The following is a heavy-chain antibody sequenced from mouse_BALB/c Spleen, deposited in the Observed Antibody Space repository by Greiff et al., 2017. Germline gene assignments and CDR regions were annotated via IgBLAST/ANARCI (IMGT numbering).Heavy chain of an antibody. V-gene: IGHV14-3*02. CDR3: ASYGNYFYAMDY. Sequence: EVQLQQSGAELVKPGASVKLSCTASGFNIKDTYMHWVKQRPEQGLEWIGRIDPANGNTKYDPKFQGKATITADTSSNTAYLQLSSLTSEDTAVYYCASYGNYFYAMDYWGQGTSVTVSS. J-gene: IGHJ4*01. CDR1: GFNIKDTY. D-gene: IGHD2-1*01. CDR2: IDPANGNT.